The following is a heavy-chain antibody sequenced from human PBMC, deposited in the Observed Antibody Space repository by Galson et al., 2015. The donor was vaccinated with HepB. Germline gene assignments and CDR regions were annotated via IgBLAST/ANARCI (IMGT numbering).Heavy chain of an antibody. D-gene: IGHD2-21*01. J-gene: IGHJ4*02. CDR2: ISSISSYI. Sequence: SLRLSCAASGFTFSSYGMNWVRQAPGKGLEWVSSISSISSYISYADSVKGRFTISRDNARNSLFLQMNRLRGENTAVYYCARDSLWQHLVPQDRRDYWGQGTLVTVSS. CDR3: ARDSLWQHLVPQDRRDY. CDR1: GFTFSSYG. V-gene: IGHV3-21*01.